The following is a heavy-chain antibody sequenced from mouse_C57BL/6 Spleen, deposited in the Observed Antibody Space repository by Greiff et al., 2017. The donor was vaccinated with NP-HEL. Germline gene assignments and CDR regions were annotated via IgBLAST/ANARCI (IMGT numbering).Heavy chain of an antibody. V-gene: IGHV5-17*01. CDR1: GFTFSDYG. Sequence: EVQGVESGGGLVKPGGSLKLSCAASGFTFSDYGMHWVRQAPEKGLEWVAYISSGCSTIYYADTVKGRFTISRDNAKNTLFLQMTSLRSEDTAMYYCARPSTVVATDYYAMDYWGQGTSVTVSS. CDR2: ISSGCSTI. J-gene: IGHJ4*01. D-gene: IGHD1-1*01. CDR3: ARPSTVVATDYYAMDY.